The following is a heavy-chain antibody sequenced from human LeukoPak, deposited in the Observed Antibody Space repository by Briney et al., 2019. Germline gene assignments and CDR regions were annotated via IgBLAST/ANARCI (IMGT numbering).Heavy chain of an antibody. CDR3: ARGSIVGASKLGY. CDR2: ISSSSSYI. J-gene: IGHJ4*02. D-gene: IGHD1-26*01. V-gene: IGHV3-21*01. Sequence: GGSLRLSCAASGFTFSSYSMNWARQAPGKGLEWVSSISSSSSYIYYADSVKGRFTISRDNAKNSLYLQMNSLRAEDTAVYYCARGSIVGASKLGYWGQGTLVTVSS. CDR1: GFTFSSYS.